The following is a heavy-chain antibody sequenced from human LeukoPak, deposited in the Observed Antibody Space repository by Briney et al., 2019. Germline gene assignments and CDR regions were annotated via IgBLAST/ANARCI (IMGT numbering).Heavy chain of an antibody. J-gene: IGHJ4*02. V-gene: IGHV3-23*01. CDR3: AKDLDSGEDYDILTGF. D-gene: IGHD3-9*01. Sequence: PGGSLRLSCAASGFTFSSYAMSWVRQAPGKGLEWVSAISGSGGSTYYADSVKGRFTISRDNSKNTLYLQMNSLRAEDTAVYYCAKDLDSGEDYDILTGFWGQGTLVTVSS. CDR1: GFTFSSYA. CDR2: ISGSGGST.